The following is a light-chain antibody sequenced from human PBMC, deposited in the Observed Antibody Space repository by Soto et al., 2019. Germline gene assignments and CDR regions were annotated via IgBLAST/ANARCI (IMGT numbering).Light chain of an antibody. CDR3: QLYGNSLT. CDR2: GAS. CDR1: QSVSNNY. V-gene: IGKV3-20*01. Sequence: IVFTQSACTLSLSPGERATLPCRASQSVSNNYLAWYQQKPGQAPRLLIYGASNRATGIPDRFSGSGSGTDFTLTISRLEPEDFAVYYCQLYGNSLTFGQGTRLEIK. J-gene: IGKJ5*01.